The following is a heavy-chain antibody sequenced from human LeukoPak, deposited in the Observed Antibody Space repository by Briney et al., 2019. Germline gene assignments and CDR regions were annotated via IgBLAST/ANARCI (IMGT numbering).Heavy chain of an antibody. Sequence: PSETLSLTCTVSAGSISSSTYYWGWIRQPPGKGLEWIGSISYSGSTYYNPSLKSRVTISVDTSKNQFSLKLSSVTAADTAVYYCASRMNDYGDYVGFDFWGQGTMVTASS. D-gene: IGHD4-17*01. CDR2: ISYSGST. J-gene: IGHJ3*01. V-gene: IGHV4-39*01. CDR1: AGSISSSTYY. CDR3: ASRMNDYGDYVGFDF.